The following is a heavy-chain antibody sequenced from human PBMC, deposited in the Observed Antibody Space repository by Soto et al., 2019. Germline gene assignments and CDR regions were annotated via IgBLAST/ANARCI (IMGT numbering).Heavy chain of an antibody. CDR1: GGSISIGDYY. CDR3: ARVHGFAFDI. Sequence: SETLSLTCTVSGGSISIGDYYWCWIRQPPGKGLEWIGSIFYSGNTHYNPALRSRLTISVDTSKNQFSLKLSSVTAADTAVYYCARVHGFAFDIWGQGTMVTVSS. V-gene: IGHV4-30-4*01. J-gene: IGHJ3*02. D-gene: IGHD3-10*01. CDR2: IFYSGNT.